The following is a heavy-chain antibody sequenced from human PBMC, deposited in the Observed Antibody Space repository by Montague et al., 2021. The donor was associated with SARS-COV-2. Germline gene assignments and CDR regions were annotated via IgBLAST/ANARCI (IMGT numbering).Heavy chain of an antibody. CDR3: ARGSMVRGGKVYYGVDV. Sequence: TLSPTCAVSGGSISSGGYSWNWIRQPPGKGLEWIGYIYHSGSTYYNPCLKSRVTISLDSSKNQFSLNLTSVTAADTAVYYCARGSMVRGGKVYYGVDVWGQGTTATVSS. V-gene: IGHV4-30-2*01. CDR1: GGSISSGGYS. CDR2: IYHSGST. J-gene: IGHJ6*02. D-gene: IGHD3-10*01.